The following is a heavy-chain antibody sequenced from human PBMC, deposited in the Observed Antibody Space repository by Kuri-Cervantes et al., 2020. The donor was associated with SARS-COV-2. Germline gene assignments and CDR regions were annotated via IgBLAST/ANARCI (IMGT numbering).Heavy chain of an antibody. CDR2: IIPIFGTA. V-gene: IGHV1-69*06. CDR1: GGTFSSYA. Sequence: SVQVSCKASGGTFSSYAISWVRQAPGQGLEWMGGIIPIFGTANYAQKFQGRVTITADKSTSTAYMALSSLRSEDTAVYYCARDNSIAARRFDYWGQGTLVTVSS. J-gene: IGHJ4*02. CDR3: ARDNSIAARRFDY. D-gene: IGHD6-6*01.